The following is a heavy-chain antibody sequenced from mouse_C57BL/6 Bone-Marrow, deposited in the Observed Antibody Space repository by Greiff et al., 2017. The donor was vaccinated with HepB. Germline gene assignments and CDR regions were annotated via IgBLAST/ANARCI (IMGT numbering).Heavy chain of an antibody. V-gene: IGHV1-64*01. Sequence: VQLQQPGAELVKPGASVKLSCKASGYTFTSYWMHWVKQRPGQGLEWIGMIHPNSGSTNYNEKFKSKATLTVDKSSSTAYMQLSSLTSEDSAVYYCTRQLRLLNFDYWGQGTTLTVSS. D-gene: IGHD3-2*02. CDR3: TRQLRLLNFDY. J-gene: IGHJ2*01. CDR2: IHPNSGST. CDR1: GYTFTSYW.